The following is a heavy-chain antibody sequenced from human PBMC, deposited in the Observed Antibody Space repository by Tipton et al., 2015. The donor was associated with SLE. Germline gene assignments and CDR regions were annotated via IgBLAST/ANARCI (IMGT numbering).Heavy chain of an antibody. CDR1: GYSVSTGFY. J-gene: IGHJ4*02. D-gene: IGHD3-16*01. Sequence: TLSLTCTVSGYSVSTGFYWGWIRQPPGKRLEWIGHVYPSGDTNYNPSLKTRVSISIDTPKNQISLKLNSVTAADTAVYFCAARYYDYIWAGSRKYFFDYWGQGALVTVSS. V-gene: IGHV4-38-2*02. CDR2: VYPSGDT. CDR3: AARYYDYIWAGSRKYFFDY.